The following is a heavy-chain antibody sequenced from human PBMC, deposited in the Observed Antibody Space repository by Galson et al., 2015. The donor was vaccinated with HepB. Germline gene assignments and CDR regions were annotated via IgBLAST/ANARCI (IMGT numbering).Heavy chain of an antibody. CDR2: ISGSGGST. D-gene: IGHD5-18*01. J-gene: IGHJ2*01. V-gene: IGHV3-23*01. CDR3: AKDPGYGYSYGYWYFDL. CDR1: GFTFSSYA. Sequence: SLRLSCAASGFTFSSYAMSWVRQAPGKGLEWVSAISGSGGSTYYADSVKGRFTISRDNSKNTLYLQMNSLRAEDTAVYYCAKDPGYGYSYGYWYFDLWGRGTLVTVSS.